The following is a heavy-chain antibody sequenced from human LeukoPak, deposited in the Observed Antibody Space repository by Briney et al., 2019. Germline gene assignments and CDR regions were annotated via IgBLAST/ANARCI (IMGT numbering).Heavy chain of an antibody. Sequence: GGSLRLSCAASGFTFSSYDMSWVRQAPGKGLEWVANIKQDGSEKYYVDSVKGRFTISRDNAKNSLYLQMNSLRAEDTAVYYCAREGIDFWSGYYIGYWGQGTLVTVSS. J-gene: IGHJ4*02. CDR3: AREGIDFWSGYYIGY. V-gene: IGHV3-7*03. CDR1: GFTFSSYD. D-gene: IGHD3-3*01. CDR2: IKQDGSEK.